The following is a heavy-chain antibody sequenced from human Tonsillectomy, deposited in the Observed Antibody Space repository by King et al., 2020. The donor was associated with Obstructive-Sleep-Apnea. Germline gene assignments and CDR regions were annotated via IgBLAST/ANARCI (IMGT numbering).Heavy chain of an antibody. Sequence: VQLQESGPGLVKPSQTLSLTCTVSGGSISSGGYYWSWIRQHPGKGLEWIGYIYYSGSTYYNPSLKSRVTISVDTSKNQFSLKLSSVTAAVTAVYYCARDRGGSYGGFDYWGQGTLVTVSS. D-gene: IGHD1-26*01. J-gene: IGHJ4*02. V-gene: IGHV4-31*03. CDR3: ARDRGGSYGGFDY. CDR2: IYYSGST. CDR1: GGSISSGGYY.